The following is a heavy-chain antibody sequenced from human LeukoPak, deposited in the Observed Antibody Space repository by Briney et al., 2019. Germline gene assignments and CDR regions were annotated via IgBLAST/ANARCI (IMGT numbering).Heavy chain of an antibody. CDR1: AYTFTGYY. Sequence: ASVKVSCKASAYTFTGYYLHWVRQAPGQGPEWVGWIDPNNGDTDYAQEFQGRVSMTRVRSISTAYMELSRLTSDDTAVYYCAGRSRNGLDAFDIWGQGTMVTVSS. D-gene: IGHD2-8*01. CDR3: AGRSRNGLDAFDI. CDR2: IDPNNGDT. J-gene: IGHJ3*02. V-gene: IGHV1-2*02.